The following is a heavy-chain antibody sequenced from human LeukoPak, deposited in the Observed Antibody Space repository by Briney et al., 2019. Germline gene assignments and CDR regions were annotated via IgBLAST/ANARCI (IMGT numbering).Heavy chain of an antibody. CDR3: ARASLEALRTDFYMDG. J-gene: IGHJ6*03. CDR1: GFTFSSYS. V-gene: IGHV3-21*01. D-gene: IGHD6-6*01. Sequence: GGSLRLSCAASGFTFSSYSMNWVRQAPGKGLEWVSSISSSSSYIYYADSVNGRFTISRDNAKNSLYLQMNSLRAKDTAVYYCARASLEALRTDFYMDGWGKGTTVTVSS. CDR2: ISSSSSYI.